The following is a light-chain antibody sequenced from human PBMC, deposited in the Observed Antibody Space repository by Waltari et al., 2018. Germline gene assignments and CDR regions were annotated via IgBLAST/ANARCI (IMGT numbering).Light chain of an antibody. J-gene: IGLJ1*01. Sequence: QSDLTQPRSVSGSPGQSVTISCTGTISDVGGHNYVSWYQQHPGKAPKLMIYDVNKRPSGVPDRFSGSKSGNTASLTISGLQGEDEADYYCYSYAGSSSFVFGTGTEIIVL. CDR3: YSYAGSSSFV. CDR1: ISDVGGHNY. CDR2: DVN. V-gene: IGLV2-11*01.